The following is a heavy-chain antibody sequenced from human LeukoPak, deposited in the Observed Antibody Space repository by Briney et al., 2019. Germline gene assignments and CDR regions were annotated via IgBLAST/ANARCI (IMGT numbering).Heavy chain of an antibody. Sequence: SETLSLTCTVSGGSISNYYWSWIRQPPGKTLEWIGYFIYTGSTNYNPSLKSRVTFSVDTSKNQFSLKLTSVTAADTAVYYCARGPYGGQILGVILPLETYYYMDVWGKGTTVTVSS. CDR3: ARGPYGGQILGVILPLETYYYMDV. D-gene: IGHD2/OR15-2a*01. J-gene: IGHJ6*03. V-gene: IGHV4-59*01. CDR1: GGSISNYY. CDR2: FIYTGST.